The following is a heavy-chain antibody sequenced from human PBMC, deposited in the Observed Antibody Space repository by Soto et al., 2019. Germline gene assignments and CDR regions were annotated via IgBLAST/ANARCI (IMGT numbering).Heavy chain of an antibody. Sequence: SETLSLTCTVSGGSISSGGYYWSWIRQHPGKGLEWIGYIYYSGSTYYNPSLKSRVTISVDTSKNQFSLKLSSVTAADTAVYYCAREGYDILTGFSLGMDVWGQGTTVTVSS. CDR3: AREGYDILTGFSLGMDV. D-gene: IGHD3-9*01. J-gene: IGHJ6*02. V-gene: IGHV4-31*03. CDR2: IYYSGST. CDR1: GGSISSGGYY.